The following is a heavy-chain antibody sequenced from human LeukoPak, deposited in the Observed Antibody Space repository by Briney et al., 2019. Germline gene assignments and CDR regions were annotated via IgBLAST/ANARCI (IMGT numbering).Heavy chain of an antibody. CDR1: GGTFSSYT. CDR2: IIPILGIA. CDR3: AREYSSLPYYYYMDV. D-gene: IGHD6-13*01. J-gene: IGHJ6*03. V-gene: IGHV1-69*04. Sequence: ASVKVSCKASGGTFSSYTISWVRQAPGQGLEWMGRIIPILGIANYAQEFQGRVTITADKSTSTAYMELSSLRSEDTAVYYCAREYSSLPYYYYMDVWGKGTTVTVSS.